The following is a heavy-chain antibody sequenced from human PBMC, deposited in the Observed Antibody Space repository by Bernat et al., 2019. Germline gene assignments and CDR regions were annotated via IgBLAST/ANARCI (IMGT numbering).Heavy chain of an antibody. J-gene: IGHJ4*02. Sequence: VQLVESGGGLVQPGGSLRLSCAASGFTFSSYSMHWVRQAPGKGLEWVAVISNDGSNKYYADSVKGRFTISRDNSKNTLYLQMNSLRAEDTAVYYCAKSTTVTQRGYFDYWGQGTLVTVSS. CDR1: GFTFSSYS. D-gene: IGHD4-11*01. CDR3: AKSTTVTQRGYFDY. V-gene: IGHV3-30*18. CDR2: ISNDGSNK.